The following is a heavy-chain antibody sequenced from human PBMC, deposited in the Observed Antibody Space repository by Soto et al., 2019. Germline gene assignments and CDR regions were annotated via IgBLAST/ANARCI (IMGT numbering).Heavy chain of an antibody. Sequence: PGGSLRLSCAASGFTFSSYAISWVRQAPGKGLEWVSAISGSGGSTYYAGSVKGRFTISRDNSKNTLYLQMNSLRAEDTAVYYCAKGRITMVRGALGHWGQGTLVTVSS. D-gene: IGHD3-10*01. CDR1: GFTFSSYA. J-gene: IGHJ4*02. CDR2: ISGSGGST. V-gene: IGHV3-23*01. CDR3: AKGRITMVRGALGH.